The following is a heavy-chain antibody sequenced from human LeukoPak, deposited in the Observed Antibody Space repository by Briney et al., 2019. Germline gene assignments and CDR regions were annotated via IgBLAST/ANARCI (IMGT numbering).Heavy chain of an antibody. D-gene: IGHD3-22*01. CDR2: IYYSGST. CDR1: GGSISSGGYY. J-gene: IGHJ5*02. Sequence: SETLSLTCTVSGGSISSGGYYWSWIRQHPGKGLEWIGYIYYSGSTHYNPSLKSRVTISVDTSKNQFSLKLSSVTAADTAVYYCARATYYYDSSGSSGNWFDPWGQGTLVTVSS. CDR3: ARATYYYDSSGSSGNWFDP. V-gene: IGHV4-31*03.